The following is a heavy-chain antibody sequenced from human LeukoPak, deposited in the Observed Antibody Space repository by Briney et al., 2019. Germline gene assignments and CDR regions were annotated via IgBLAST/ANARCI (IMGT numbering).Heavy chain of an antibody. D-gene: IGHD6-19*01. V-gene: IGHV3-48*03. CDR2: ISSSGSTI. J-gene: IGHJ4*02. Sequence: GGSLRLSCAASGFTFSSYEMNWVRRAPGKGLEWVSYISSSGSTIYYADSVKGRFTISRDNVKNSLYLQMNSLRAEDTAVYYCARSGSSGWYFDYWGQGTLVTVSS. CDR3: ARSGSSGWYFDY. CDR1: GFTFSSYE.